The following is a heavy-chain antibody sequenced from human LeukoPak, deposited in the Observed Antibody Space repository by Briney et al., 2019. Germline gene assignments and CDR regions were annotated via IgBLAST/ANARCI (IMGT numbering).Heavy chain of an antibody. D-gene: IGHD2-2*01. Sequence: GGSLRLSCAASGFTFSSYSMNWVRQAPGKGLEWVSSISSSSSYIYYADSVKGRFTISRDNAKNSLYLQMNSLRAEDTAVYYCARYIVVVPAAKYGMDVWGKGTTVTVSP. CDR2: ISSSSSYI. CDR1: GFTFSSYS. J-gene: IGHJ6*04. V-gene: IGHV3-21*01. CDR3: ARYIVVVPAAKYGMDV.